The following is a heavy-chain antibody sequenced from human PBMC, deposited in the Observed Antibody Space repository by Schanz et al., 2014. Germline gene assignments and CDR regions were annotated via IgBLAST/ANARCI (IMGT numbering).Heavy chain of an antibody. D-gene: IGHD5-12*01. CDR3: AKELNRRGGQTNFYYYYGMDV. CDR2: VWSDGNTK. J-gene: IGHJ6*02. CDR1: GFSFRKSA. V-gene: IGHV3-33*06. Sequence: VQLLESGGGLVQPGGSLRLSCAASGFSFRKSAMSWVRQAPGKGPEWVALVWSDGNTKYYVDSVKGRFTISRDNSMNTLHLQMDGLRAEDTAVYSGAKELNRRGGQTNFYYYYGMDVWGQGTTVTVSS.